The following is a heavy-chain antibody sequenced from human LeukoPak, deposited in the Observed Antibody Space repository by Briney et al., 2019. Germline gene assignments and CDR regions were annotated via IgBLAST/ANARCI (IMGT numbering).Heavy chain of an antibody. CDR3: AGELIAPFDY. J-gene: IGHJ4*02. CDR1: GFTFSNYW. V-gene: IGHV3-7*04. CDR2: IKQDGSEK. Sequence: GGSLRLSCAASGFTFSNYWMSWVRQAPGKGLEWVANIKQDGSEKYYADSVKGRFTISRDNSKNTLYLQMNSLRAEDTAVYYCAGELIAPFDYWGQGTLVTVSS.